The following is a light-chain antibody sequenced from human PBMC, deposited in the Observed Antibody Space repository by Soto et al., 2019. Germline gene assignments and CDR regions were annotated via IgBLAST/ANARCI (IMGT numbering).Light chain of an antibody. Sequence: QSVLTQPASASGSPGQSITISCTGTSSDVGGYNYVSWYQQHPGKAPKLMIYEVSNRPSGVSNRFSGSKSGNTASLTISGLQAEDEADYYCSSYTSSSTQVFGTGTKVPS. CDR3: SSYTSSSTQV. CDR2: EVS. J-gene: IGLJ1*01. V-gene: IGLV2-14*01. CDR1: SSDVGGYNY.